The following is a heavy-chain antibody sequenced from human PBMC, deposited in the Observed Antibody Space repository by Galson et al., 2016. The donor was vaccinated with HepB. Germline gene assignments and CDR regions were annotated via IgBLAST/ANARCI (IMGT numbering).Heavy chain of an antibody. CDR1: GYTFTGYY. Sequence: CKASGYTFTGYYMHWVRQAPGQGLEWMGWINPNSGGTNYAQKFQGWVTRTRDTSISTAYMELSRLRSDDTAVYYCWRDGCGGGSCYDYWGQGALVTVSS. J-gene: IGHJ4*02. V-gene: IGHV1-2*04. CDR2: INPNSGGT. D-gene: IGHD2-15*01. CDR3: WRDGCGGGSCYDY.